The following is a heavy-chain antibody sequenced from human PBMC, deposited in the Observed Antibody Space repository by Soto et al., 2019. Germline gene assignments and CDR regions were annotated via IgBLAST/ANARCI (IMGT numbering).Heavy chain of an antibody. CDR2: INAGNGNT. J-gene: IGHJ6*03. V-gene: IGHV1-3*01. CDR3: ARRGIAAAGTYYYYYMDV. CDR1: GYTFTSYA. D-gene: IGHD6-13*01. Sequence: QVQLVQSGAEVKKPGASVKVSCKASGYTFTSYAMHWVRQAPGQRLEWMGWINAGNGNTKYSQKFQGGVTITRDTSASTAYMELSSLRSEDTAVYYCARRGIAAAGTYYYYYMDVWGKGTTVTVSS.